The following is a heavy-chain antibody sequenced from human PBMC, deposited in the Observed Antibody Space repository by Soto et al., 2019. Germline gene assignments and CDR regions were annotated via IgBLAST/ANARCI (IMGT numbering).Heavy chain of an antibody. CDR1: GFIFSTYA. CDR2: IGNSGAAT. D-gene: IGHD3-3*01. J-gene: IGHJ4*02. V-gene: IGHV3-23*01. CDR3: AKRSASGTYYFDY. Sequence: EAQLLESGGGLVQPGGSLRLSCAASGFIFSTYAMSWVRQAPGKGLEWVSSIGNSGAATHYADSVKGRFTISRDNSENTLFLQMNSLGDEDTAVYFCAKRSASGTYYFDYWGRGTPVTVST.